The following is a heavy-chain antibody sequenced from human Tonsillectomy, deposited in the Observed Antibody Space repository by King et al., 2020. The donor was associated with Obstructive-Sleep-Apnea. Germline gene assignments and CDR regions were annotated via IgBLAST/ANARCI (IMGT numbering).Heavy chain of an antibody. J-gene: IGHJ3*02. V-gene: IGHV3-48*04. D-gene: IGHD2-2*01. CDR2: ISSSSSAI. CDR1: GFTFISYS. CDR3: AREYCTRTSCYDGFDI. Sequence: VQLVESGGGLVQPGGSLRLSCAASGFTFISYSMNWVRQAPGEGLEWVSYISSSSSAIYNADSVKGRVTISRDNAKNSLYLQMNSLRAEDTAVYYCAREYCTRTSCYDGFDIWGQGTMVTVSS.